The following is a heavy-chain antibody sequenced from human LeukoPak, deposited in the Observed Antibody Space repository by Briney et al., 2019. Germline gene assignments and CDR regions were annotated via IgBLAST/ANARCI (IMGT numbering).Heavy chain of an antibody. CDR2: INPNNGDT. J-gene: IGHJ4*02. V-gene: IGHV1-2*02. D-gene: IGHD3-3*01. CDR3: AREPEGITIFGVVNQA. Sequence: ASVKVSCKASGYTFTGYYMHWVRQAPGQGLEWMGWINPNNGDTKYAQKFQGRVTMTRGTSISTAYMELSRLRSDDTALYYCAREPEGITIFGVVNQAWGQGTLVTVSS. CDR1: GYTFTGYY.